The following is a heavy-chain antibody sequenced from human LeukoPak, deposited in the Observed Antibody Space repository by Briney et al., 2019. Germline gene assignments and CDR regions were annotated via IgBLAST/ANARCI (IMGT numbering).Heavy chain of an antibody. CDR3: ARFTNMNWFDP. CDR1: GGSISSYY. CDR2: IYTGGST. V-gene: IGHV4-4*09. D-gene: IGHD2/OR15-2a*01. J-gene: IGHJ5*02. Sequence: PSETLSLTCTVSGGSISSYYWSWIRQPPGKGLEWIGYIYTGGSTNYNPSLKSRVTISVDTSKNQFSLKLSSVTAADTAVYYCARFTNMNWFDPWGQGTLVTVTS.